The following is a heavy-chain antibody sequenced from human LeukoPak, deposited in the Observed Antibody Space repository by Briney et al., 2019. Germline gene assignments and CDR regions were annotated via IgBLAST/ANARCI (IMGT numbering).Heavy chain of an antibody. CDR2: ISSSSSYI. V-gene: IGHV3-21*01. D-gene: IGHD2-15*01. CDR3: ARNRYCSGGSCYMGFTEY. Sequence: PGGSLRLSCAASGFTFSSYSMNWVRQAPGKGLEWVSSISSSSSYIYYADSVKGRFTISRDNSKNTVYLQMNSLRGDDTAVYYCARNRYCSGGSCYMGFTEYWGQGTLVTVSS. J-gene: IGHJ4*02. CDR1: GFTFSSYS.